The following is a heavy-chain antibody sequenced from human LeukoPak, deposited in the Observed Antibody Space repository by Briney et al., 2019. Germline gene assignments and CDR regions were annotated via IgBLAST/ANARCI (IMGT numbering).Heavy chain of an antibody. CDR3: ARHVYTELDWFDP. D-gene: IGHD1-7*01. CDR2: IYPGDSDT. V-gene: IGHV5-51*01. J-gene: IGHJ5*02. Sequence: GESLKISCKGSGYSFTSYWIGWVRQMPGKGQEWMGIIYPGDSDTRYSPSFQGQVTISADKSISTAYLQWGSLKASDTAMYYCARHVYTELDWFDPWGQGTLVTVSS. CDR1: GYSFTSYW.